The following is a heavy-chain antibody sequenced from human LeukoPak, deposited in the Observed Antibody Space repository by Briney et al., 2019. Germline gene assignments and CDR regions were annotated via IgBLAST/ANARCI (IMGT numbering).Heavy chain of an antibody. CDR2: IIPIFGTA. CDR3: ARDHEAKYGSGIHYYYMDV. J-gene: IGHJ6*03. CDR1: GGTFSSYA. V-gene: IGHV1-69*05. Sequence: SVKVSCKASGGTFSSYAISWVRQAPGQGLEWMGGIIPIFGTANYAQKFQGRVTMTRDTSTSTVYMELSSLRSEDTAVYYCARDHEAKYGSGIHYYYMDVWGKGTTVTISS. D-gene: IGHD3-10*01.